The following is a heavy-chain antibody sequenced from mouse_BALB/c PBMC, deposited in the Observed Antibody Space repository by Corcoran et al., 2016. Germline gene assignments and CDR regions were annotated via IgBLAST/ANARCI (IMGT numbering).Heavy chain of an antibody. CDR1: GYTFTNNG. Sequence: QIQLVQSGPELKKPGEPVKISCKASGYTFTNNGMNWVMQAPGKGLKWMGWINTYTGEPTYAVDFKGRFAFSLETSASTAYLQINNLKNEDTATYFCTRGPYAMDYWGQGTSVTVSS. CDR2: INTYTGEP. V-gene: IGHV9-3-1*01. CDR3: TRGPYAMDY. J-gene: IGHJ4*01.